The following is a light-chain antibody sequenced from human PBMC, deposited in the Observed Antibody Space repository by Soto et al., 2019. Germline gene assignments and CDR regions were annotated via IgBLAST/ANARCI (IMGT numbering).Light chain of an antibody. CDR3: QKRSKWPIN. CDR2: DAS. V-gene: IGKV3-11*01. J-gene: IGKJ5*01. CDR1: QSISTY. Sequence: EIVLTPSPATLSFSPVEISALSFRASQSISTYLAWYQQKPGQAPRLFIYDASNRATGIPARFSGSGSGTDFTLTISSLEPEDFAVYYCQKRSKWPINCGQGKRRAIK.